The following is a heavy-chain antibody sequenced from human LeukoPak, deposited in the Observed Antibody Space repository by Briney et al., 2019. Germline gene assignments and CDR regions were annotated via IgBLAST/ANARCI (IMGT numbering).Heavy chain of an antibody. CDR1: GDSVSSHS. V-gene: IGHV4-59*02. D-gene: IGHD3-22*01. CDR3: ARAGKKWLLGDYYYYIDV. Sequence: SETLSLTCSVSGDSVSSHSWTWIRQPPGKGLEWIGYIYDSGSTNYDPSLKSRVSMSVDTSKNQLSLKVSSVTAADTAVYHCARAGKKWLLGDYYYYIDVWGKGTTVTVSS. CDR2: IYDSGST. J-gene: IGHJ6*03.